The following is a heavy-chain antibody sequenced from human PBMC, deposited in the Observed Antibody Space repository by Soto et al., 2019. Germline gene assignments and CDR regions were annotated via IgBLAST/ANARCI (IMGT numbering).Heavy chain of an antibody. CDR2: IRSKAYGGTT. Sequence: PGGSLRLSCTASGFTFGDYAMSWFRQAPGKGLEWVGFIRSKAYGGTTEYAASVKGRFTISRDDSKSIAYLQMNSLKTEDTAVYYCTRDGEVEPAGYFDYWGQGTLVTVSS. D-gene: IGHD2-2*01. J-gene: IGHJ4*02. V-gene: IGHV3-49*03. CDR3: TRDGEVEPAGYFDY. CDR1: GFTFGDYA.